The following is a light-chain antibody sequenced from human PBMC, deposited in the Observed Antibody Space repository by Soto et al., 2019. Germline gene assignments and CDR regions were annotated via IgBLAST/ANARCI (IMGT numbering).Light chain of an antibody. CDR3: QQYNNWPPHT. V-gene: IGKV3-15*01. CDR1: QSVSSN. CDR2: GAS. Sequence: EIVMTQSPATLSVSPGERATLSCRASQSVSSNLAWYQQKPGQAPRLLIYGASTRATGIPARFSGSGSGTEFTLNISGQQSEDFAVYYCQQYNNWPPHTFGQGTKLEIK. J-gene: IGKJ2*01.